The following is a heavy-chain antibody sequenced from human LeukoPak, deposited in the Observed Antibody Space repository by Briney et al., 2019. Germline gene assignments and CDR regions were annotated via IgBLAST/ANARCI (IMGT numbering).Heavy chain of an antibody. CDR1: GGSISSGSYY. J-gene: IGHJ5*02. V-gene: IGHV4-61*02. CDR3: VAWYNWFDP. Sequence: SETLSLTCTVSGGSISSGSYYWSWIRQPAGKGLEWIGRIYTSGSTNYNPSLKSRVTMSVDTSKNQFSLKLSSVTAADTAVYYCVAWYNWFDPWGQGTLVTVSS. CDR2: IYTSGST. D-gene: IGHD2-15*01.